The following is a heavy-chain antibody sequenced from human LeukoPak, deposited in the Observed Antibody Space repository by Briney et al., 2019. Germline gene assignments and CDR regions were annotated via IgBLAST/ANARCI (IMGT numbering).Heavy chain of an antibody. V-gene: IGHV4-39*01. CDR1: GGSISSSSYY. J-gene: IGHJ4*02. D-gene: IGHD3-16*02. CDR3: ARGGRPGELSCDY. CDR2: IYYSGST. Sequence: SETLSLTCTVSGGSISSSSYYWGWIRQPPGKGLEWIGSIYYSGSTYYNPSLKSRVTISVDTSKNQFSLKLSSVTAADTAVYYCARGGRPGELSCDYWGQGTLVTVSS.